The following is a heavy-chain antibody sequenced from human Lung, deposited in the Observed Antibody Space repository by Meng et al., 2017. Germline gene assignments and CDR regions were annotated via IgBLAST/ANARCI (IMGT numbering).Heavy chain of an antibody. CDR1: GFSLSTSGVG. CDR3: ARAKYGSGLMAIDY. CDR2: IYWNDDK. V-gene: IGHV2-5*01. Sequence: SGPTLVKPTQTLTLTCTFAGFSLSTSGVGVGWIRQPPGKALEWIALIYWNDDKRYSPSLKSRLTITKDTSKSQVVLTMTNMDPVDTATYYCARAKYGSGLMAIDYWGQGTLVTVSS. J-gene: IGHJ4*02. D-gene: IGHD3-10*01.